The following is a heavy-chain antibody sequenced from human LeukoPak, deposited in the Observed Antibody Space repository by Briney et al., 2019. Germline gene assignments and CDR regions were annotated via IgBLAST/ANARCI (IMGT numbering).Heavy chain of an antibody. CDR3: ARVEPYKRLYYFDY. D-gene: IGHD3-10*01. CDR1: GGSLSSYY. V-gene: IGHV4-59*01. CDR2: IYYSGIT. Sequence: SETLSLTCTVSGGSLSSYYWSWIRQPPGKGLEWIGYIYYSGITNYNPSLKSRVTISIDTSKNQFSLKLSSVTAADTAVYYCARVEPYKRLYYFDYWGQGTLVTVSS. J-gene: IGHJ4*02.